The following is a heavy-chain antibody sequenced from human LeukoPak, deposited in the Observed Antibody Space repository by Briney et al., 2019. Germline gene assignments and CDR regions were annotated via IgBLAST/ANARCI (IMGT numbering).Heavy chain of an antibody. J-gene: IGHJ5*02. CDR1: GYTFTGYY. Sequence: ASVKVSCKASGYTFTGYYMHWVRQAPGQGLEWMGWINPNSGGTNYAQKFQGRVTMTRDTSISTAYMELSRLRSDDTAVYYCASLYWDCTGYCDPWGQGTLVTVSS. D-gene: IGHD3-22*01. CDR3: ASLYWDCTGYCDP. V-gene: IGHV1-2*02. CDR2: INPNSGGT.